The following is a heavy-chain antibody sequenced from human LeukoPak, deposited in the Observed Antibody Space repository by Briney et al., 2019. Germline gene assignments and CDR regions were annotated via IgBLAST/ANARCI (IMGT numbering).Heavy chain of an antibody. CDR1: GYTLTELS. CDR2: FDPEDGET. J-gene: IGHJ3*02. CDR3: ATALRGPVDAFDI. V-gene: IGHV1-24*01. Sequence: ASVNVSCKVSGYTLTELSMHWVRQAPGKGLEWMGGFDPEDGETIYAQKFQGRVTMTEDTSTDTAYMELSSLRSEDTPVYYCATALRGPVDAFDIWGQGTMVTVSS. D-gene: IGHD3-16*01.